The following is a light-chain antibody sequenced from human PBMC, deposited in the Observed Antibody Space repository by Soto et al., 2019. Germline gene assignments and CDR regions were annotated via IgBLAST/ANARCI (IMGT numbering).Light chain of an antibody. CDR2: KVY. Sequence: DIVLTQSPVSLPVTLGQPASISCRSSQSLLHSDGNTYLTWFQQRPGQSPRRLFHKVYNRDSGVTDRLSRSGSGTDFTLKISRVEAEDVEIYFCLQGTYWTTYVQGTRLEIK. V-gene: IGKV2-30*02. CDR1: QSLLHSDGNTY. J-gene: IGKJ5*01. CDR3: LQGTYWTT.